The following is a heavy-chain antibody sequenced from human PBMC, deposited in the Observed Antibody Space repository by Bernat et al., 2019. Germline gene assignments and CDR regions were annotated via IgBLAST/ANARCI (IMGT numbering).Heavy chain of an antibody. V-gene: IGHV3-23*01. D-gene: IGHD4-23*01. CDR2: ISGSGGGT. CDR1: GFTFSNNA. Sequence: EVQLLESGGGLVQPGGSLRLSCAASGFTFSNNAMSWVRLAPGKGLEWVSAISGSGGGTYYADSVKGRFTISRDSSKNTLYLQMSSLRAEDTAIYYCAKAGATVVTPGFYWGQGTLVTVSS. J-gene: IGHJ4*02. CDR3: AKAGATVVTPGFY.